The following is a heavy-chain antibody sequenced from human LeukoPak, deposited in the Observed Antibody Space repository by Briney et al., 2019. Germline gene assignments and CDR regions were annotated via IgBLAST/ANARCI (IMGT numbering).Heavy chain of an antibody. CDR1: GYTFTGHY. V-gene: IGHV1-2*02. CDR2: INPNSGGT. J-gene: IGHJ4*02. D-gene: IGHD2-15*01. Sequence: GASVKVSCKASGYTFTGHYIHWVRQAPGQGLEWMGWINPNSGGTNYAQKFQGRVTMTRDTSINSAYMELRRQRSDDTAVYYCARDGNCSGGSCSLDYWGQGTLVTVSS. CDR3: ARDGNCSGGSCSLDY.